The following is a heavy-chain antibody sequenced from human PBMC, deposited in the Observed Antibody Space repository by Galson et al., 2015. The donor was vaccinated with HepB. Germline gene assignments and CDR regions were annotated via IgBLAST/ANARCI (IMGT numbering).Heavy chain of an antibody. CDR3: ATVGYSGGSWDSDYYGMDV. CDR2: ISYEGSNT. J-gene: IGHJ6*02. Sequence: SLRLSCAASGVVFSYCAMHWVRQAPGKGLDWVALISYEGSNTYYADSVKGRFTISRDNSKNTLYLQMNSLRGDDTAVYYCATVGYSGGSWDSDYYGMDVWGQGTTVTVSS. D-gene: IGHD2-15*01. V-gene: IGHV3-30*04. CDR1: GVVFSYCA.